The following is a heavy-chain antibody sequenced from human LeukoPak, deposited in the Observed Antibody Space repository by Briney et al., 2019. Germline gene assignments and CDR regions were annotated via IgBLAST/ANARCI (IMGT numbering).Heavy chain of an antibody. CDR2: VDHTGST. CDR1: DDSITMYY. CDR3: ARGRVSSSTWYSTYYYYFYMDV. D-gene: IGHD1-1*01. J-gene: IGHJ6*03. V-gene: IGHV4-59*01. Sequence: SETLSLTCSVSDDSITMYYWTWIRQPPGKGLEWIGYVDHTGSTNFNPSLNGRVSISRDTTKNLFSLGLRSVTAADTAVYFYARGRVSSSTWYSTYYYYFYMDVWGKGTTVTVSS.